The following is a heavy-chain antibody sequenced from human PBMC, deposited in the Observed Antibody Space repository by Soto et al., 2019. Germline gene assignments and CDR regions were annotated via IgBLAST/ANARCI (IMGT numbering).Heavy chain of an antibody. V-gene: IGHV5-10-1*01. CDR2: IDPSDSYT. CDR3: ARSDVTRSNYCGMDV. J-gene: IGHJ6*02. D-gene: IGHD1-1*01. Sequence: GESLKISCKGSGYSFTSYWISWVRQMPGKGLEWTGRIDPSDSYTNYSPSFQGHVTISADKSISTAYLQWSSLKASDTAMYYCARSDVTRSNYCGMDVWGQGTTVTVSS. CDR1: GYSFTSYW.